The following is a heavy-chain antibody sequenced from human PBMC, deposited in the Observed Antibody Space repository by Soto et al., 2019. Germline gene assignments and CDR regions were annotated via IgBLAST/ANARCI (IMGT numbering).Heavy chain of an antibody. CDR2: IIPILGPA. V-gene: IGHV1-69*01. J-gene: IGHJ4*02. D-gene: IGHD6-13*01. CDR1: GGTFSSYA. CDR3: ARAEDEAAAGTFPLNY. Sequence: QVQLVQSGAEVKKPGSSVKVSCKASGGTFSSYAISWVRQSPGQGLEWMGGIIPILGPANYAQKFQGRVTINADESTSTAYMELSSLRSEDTAVYYCARAEDEAAAGTFPLNYWGQGTLVTVSS.